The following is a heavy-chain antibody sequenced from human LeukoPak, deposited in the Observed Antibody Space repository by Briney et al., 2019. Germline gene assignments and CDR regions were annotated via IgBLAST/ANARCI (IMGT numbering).Heavy chain of an antibody. J-gene: IGHJ4*02. CDR3: ARGVYSGYGFLLD. Sequence: TSETLSLTCAVYGGSFSGYYWSWIRQPPGKGLEWIGEINHSGSTNYNPSLKSRVTISVDTSKNQFSLKLSSVTAADTAVHYCARGVYSGYGFLLDWGQGTLVTVSS. D-gene: IGHD5-12*01. CDR1: GGSFSGYY. V-gene: IGHV4-34*01. CDR2: INHSGST.